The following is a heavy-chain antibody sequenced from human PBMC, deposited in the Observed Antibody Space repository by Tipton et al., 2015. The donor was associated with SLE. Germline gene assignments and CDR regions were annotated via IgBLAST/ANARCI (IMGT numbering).Heavy chain of an antibody. CDR3: VRDGDTGWYFDH. D-gene: IGHD2-21*02. CDR1: GFSLNNYW. J-gene: IGHJ4*02. V-gene: IGHV3-7*03. CDR2: INRDGSYS. Sequence: SLRLSCAASGFSLNNYWMSWIRQAPGKGLEWVANINRDGSYSYQLDAVKGRFTVSRDSAKNSLFLQMNSLGPEDAAVYNCVRDGDTGWYFDHWGQGTLVTVSS.